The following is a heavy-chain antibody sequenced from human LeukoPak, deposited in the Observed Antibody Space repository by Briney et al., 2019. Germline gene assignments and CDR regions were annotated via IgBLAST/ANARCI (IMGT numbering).Heavy chain of an antibody. D-gene: IGHD3-16*01. V-gene: IGHV3-48*03. CDR2: ISSSGSTI. CDR3: AKGGLGRLRLGELKN. Sequence: HPGGSLRLSCAASGFTFSSYEMNWVRQAPGKGLEWVSYISSSGSTIYYADSVKGRFTISRDNAKNSLYLQMNSLRAEDTALYYCAKGGLGRLRLGELKNWGQGTLVTVSS. J-gene: IGHJ4*02. CDR1: GFTFSSYE.